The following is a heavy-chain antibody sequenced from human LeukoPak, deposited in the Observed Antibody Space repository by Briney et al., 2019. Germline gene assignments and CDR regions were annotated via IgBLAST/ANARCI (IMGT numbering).Heavy chain of an antibody. CDR1: GFTSSRSA. D-gene: IGHD3-22*01. Sequence: GGTLRLSCAASGFTSSRSAMTWVRQGPGTGLEFVASIICSGGATYYADSVKGRFTISRDNSKNTLYLQMNSLRAEDTALYYCAKDGLYYDGSEHVYYFDSWGQGTLVAVSS. CDR2: IICSGGAT. CDR3: AKDGLYYDGSEHVYYFDS. V-gene: IGHV3-23*01. J-gene: IGHJ4*02.